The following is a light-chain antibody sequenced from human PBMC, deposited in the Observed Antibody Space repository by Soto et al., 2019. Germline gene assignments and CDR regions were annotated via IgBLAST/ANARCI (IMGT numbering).Light chain of an antibody. J-gene: IGKJ5*01. CDR2: GAS. V-gene: IGKV3-15*01. Sequence: EIVLTQSPATLSLSPGEIATLSCRASPSVTNYLAWYQQKPGQAPRLLIYGASTRATGIPARFSGSLYGTEFNLTISSLQSEDFAVYYCQQYGSSLITFGQGTRLEIK. CDR3: QQYGSSLIT. CDR1: PSVTNY.